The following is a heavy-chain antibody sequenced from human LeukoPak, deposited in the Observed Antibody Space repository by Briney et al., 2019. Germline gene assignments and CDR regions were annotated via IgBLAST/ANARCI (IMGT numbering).Heavy chain of an antibody. V-gene: IGHV4-30-4*08. CDR1: GGSISSGDYY. CDR2: IYYSGST. Sequence: SETLSLTCTVSGGSISSGDYYWSWIRQPPGKGLEWIGYIYYSGSTYCNPSLKSRVTISVDTSKNQFSLKLSSVTAADTAVYYCARGITMVRGALDPWGQGTLVTVSS. D-gene: IGHD3-10*01. CDR3: ARGITMVRGALDP. J-gene: IGHJ5*02.